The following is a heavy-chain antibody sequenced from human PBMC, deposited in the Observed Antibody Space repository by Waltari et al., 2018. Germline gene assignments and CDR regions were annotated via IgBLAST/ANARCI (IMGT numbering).Heavy chain of an antibody. Sequence: EVQLVESGGGLVKPGGSLRLSCAASGFTFSSYSMNWVRQAPGKGLEWVSYISSSRSYIYYADSVKGRVTISRDNAKNSLYLQMNSLRAEDTAVYYCARSTRAYGDYWYFDLWGRGTLVTVSS. CDR3: ARSTRAYGDYWYFDL. J-gene: IGHJ2*01. D-gene: IGHD4-17*01. CDR2: ISSSRSYI. CDR1: GFTFSSYS. V-gene: IGHV3-21*01.